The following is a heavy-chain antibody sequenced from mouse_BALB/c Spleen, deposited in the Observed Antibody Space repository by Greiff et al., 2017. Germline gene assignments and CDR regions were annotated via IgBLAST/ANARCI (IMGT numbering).Heavy chain of an antibody. CDR2: ISDGGSYT. CDR3: ARFDFDY. J-gene: IGHJ2*01. Sequence: DVKLVESGGGLVKPGGSLKLSCAASGFTFSDYYMYWVRQTPEKRLEWVATISDGGSYTYYPDSVKGRFTISRDNAKNNLYLQMSSLKSEDTAMYYCARFDFDYWGQGTTLTVSS. V-gene: IGHV5-4*02. CDR1: GFTFSDYY.